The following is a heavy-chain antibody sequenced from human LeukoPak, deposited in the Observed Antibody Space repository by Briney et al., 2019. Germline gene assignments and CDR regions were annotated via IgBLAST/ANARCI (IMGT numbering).Heavy chain of an antibody. CDR2: IGTAGDT. CDR3: ARATGDYFDY. CDR1: GFTFSSYD. Sequence: QAGGSLRLSCAASGFTFSSYDMHWVGQATGKGLEWVSAIGTAGDTYYPGSVKGRFTISRENAKNSLYLQMNSLRAGDTAVYYCARATGDYFDYWGQGTLVTVSS. J-gene: IGHJ4*02. D-gene: IGHD1-14*01. V-gene: IGHV3-13*01.